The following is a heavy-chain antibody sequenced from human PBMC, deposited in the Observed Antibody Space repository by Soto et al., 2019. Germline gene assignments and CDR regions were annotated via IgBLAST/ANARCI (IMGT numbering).Heavy chain of an antibody. V-gene: IGHV1-46*03. CDR3: ARSYISSSYWFDP. CDR1: GYTFITYF. J-gene: IGHJ5*02. D-gene: IGHD6-6*01. CDR2: INPSRGTT. Sequence: ASVKVSCKASGYTFITYFMHWVRQAPGQGLEWMGVINPSRGTTSYARKFQDRVTMTRDTSASTVYMELSSLRSDDTAMYYCARSYISSSYWFDPWGQGTQVTVSS.